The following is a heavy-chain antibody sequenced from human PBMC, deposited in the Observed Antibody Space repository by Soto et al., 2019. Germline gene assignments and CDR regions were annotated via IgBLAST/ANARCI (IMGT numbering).Heavy chain of an antibody. D-gene: IGHD3-3*01. CDR2: MNPNSGNT. J-gene: IGHJ6*03. Sequence: QVQLVQSGAEVKKPGASVKVSCKASGYTFTSYDINWVRQATGQGLEWMGWMNPNSGNTGYAQKFQGRVTMTRNTSISTAYMELSSMRSYATAVYYWARTIFGPRVDYYYDYYPDGWGKGTTVTVSS. CDR3: ARTIFGPRVDYYYDYYPDG. V-gene: IGHV1-8*01. CDR1: GYTFTSYD.